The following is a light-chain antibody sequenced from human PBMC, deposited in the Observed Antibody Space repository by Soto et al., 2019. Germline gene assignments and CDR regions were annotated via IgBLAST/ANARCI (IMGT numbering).Light chain of an antibody. CDR2: DVT. J-gene: IGLJ1*01. Sequence: PGQSITISCTGTSSDVGGYNSVSWYQQHPGKAPKLILYDVTDRPSGVSYRFSGSKSGNTASLTISGLQAADEADYFCSSFTSNMTNVFGSGTKVTVL. CDR1: SSDVGGYNS. V-gene: IGLV2-14*04. CDR3: SSFTSNMTNV.